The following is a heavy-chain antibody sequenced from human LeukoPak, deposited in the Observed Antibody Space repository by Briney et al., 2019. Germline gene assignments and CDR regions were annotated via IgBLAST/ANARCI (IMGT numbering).Heavy chain of an antibody. Sequence: ASVKVSCKASGYTFTGYYMHWVRQAPGQGLEWMGWINPNSGGTNYAQKFQGRVTMTRDTSISTAYMELSRLRSDDTAVYYCARDKDYYGSGSYDYWGQGTLVTVSS. V-gene: IGHV1-2*02. D-gene: IGHD3-10*01. CDR3: ARDKDYYGSGSYDY. J-gene: IGHJ4*02. CDR2: INPNSGGT. CDR1: GYTFTGYY.